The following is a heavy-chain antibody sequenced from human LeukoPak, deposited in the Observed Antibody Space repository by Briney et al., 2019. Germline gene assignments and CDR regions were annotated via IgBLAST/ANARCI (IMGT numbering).Heavy chain of an antibody. J-gene: IGHJ6*02. D-gene: IGHD3-10*01. V-gene: IGHV3-30*19. Sequence: GGSLRLSCAASGFTFSSYGMHWVRQAPGKGLEWVAVIWYDGSNKYYADSVKGRFTISRDNSKNTLYLQMNSLRAEDTAVYYCARESGYYYGMDVWGQGTTVIVSS. CDR3: ARESGYYYGMDV. CDR1: GFTFSSYG. CDR2: IWYDGSNK.